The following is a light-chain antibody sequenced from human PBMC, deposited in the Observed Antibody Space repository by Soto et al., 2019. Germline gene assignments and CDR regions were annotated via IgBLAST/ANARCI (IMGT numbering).Light chain of an antibody. Sequence: DIQITQTPATMSASVGDRVIMTGRASESISNWLAWYQQKPGKAPNLLIYKASSLKSGVPLRFSGSGSGTEFTLTINSLQPDDFATYYCQQYDTYWTFGQGTKVDTK. CDR2: KAS. CDR3: QQYDTYWT. V-gene: IGKV1-5*03. J-gene: IGKJ1*01. CDR1: ESISNW.